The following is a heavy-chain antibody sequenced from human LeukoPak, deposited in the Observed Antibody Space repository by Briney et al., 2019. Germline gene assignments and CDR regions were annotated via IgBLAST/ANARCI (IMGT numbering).Heavy chain of an antibody. Sequence: GGSLRLSCAASGFTFSSYWMSWVRQAPGKGLGWVANMKGDGSDKYYVDSVKGRFTISRDNSKNSLYLQMNSLRAEDTAVYYCVSTTGDYWGQGTLVTVS. J-gene: IGHJ4*02. V-gene: IGHV3-7*01. CDR2: MKGDGSDK. D-gene: IGHD1-26*01. CDR3: VSTTGDY. CDR1: GFTFSSYW.